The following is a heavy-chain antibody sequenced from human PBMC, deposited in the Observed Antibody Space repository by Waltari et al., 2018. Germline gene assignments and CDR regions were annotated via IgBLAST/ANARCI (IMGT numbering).Heavy chain of an antibody. CDR1: GYTFTSYG. V-gene: IGHV1-18*01. CDR2: ISAYNGNT. Sequence: QVQLVQSGAEVKKPGASVKVSCKASGYTFTSYGISWVRQAPGQGLEWMGWISAYNGNTNYAQKLQGRVTMNTDTSTSTAYMELRSLRSDDTAVYYCARVRDGRYFDWLRSLWSDAFDIWGQGTMVTVSS. D-gene: IGHD3-9*01. CDR3: ARVRDGRYFDWLRSLWSDAFDI. J-gene: IGHJ3*02.